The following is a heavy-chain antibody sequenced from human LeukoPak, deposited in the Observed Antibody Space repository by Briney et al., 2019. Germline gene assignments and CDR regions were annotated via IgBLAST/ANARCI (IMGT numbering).Heavy chain of an antibody. D-gene: IGHD6-19*01. Sequence: GASVKVSCETSGYTFTGYYMHWVRQAPGQGLEWMGWINPNSGGTQSTQKFQGRVTMTRDTSMNTVYMQLSSLRSDDTAVYYCARDDSKGGAGFDYWGQGTLVTVSS. J-gene: IGHJ4*02. CDR2: INPNSGGT. V-gene: IGHV1-2*02. CDR1: GYTFTGYY. CDR3: ARDDSKGGAGFDY.